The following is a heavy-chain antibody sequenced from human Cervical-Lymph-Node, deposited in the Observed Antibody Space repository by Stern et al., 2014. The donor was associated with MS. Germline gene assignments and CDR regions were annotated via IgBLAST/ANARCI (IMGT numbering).Heavy chain of an antibody. CDR1: GFTFSDHS. D-gene: IGHD3-10*01. CDR2: ITSGSYM. Sequence: EMQLVEPGGGLVKPGGSLRLSCVGSGFTFSDHSMNWVRQAPGKGLEWLSSITSGSYMSYADSLKGRFTISRDNAKNSLYLQMNSLRVEDTAVYYCARGKGFGELSTSDYWGQGTLVTVSS. J-gene: IGHJ4*02. CDR3: ARGKGFGELSTSDY. V-gene: IGHV3-21*01.